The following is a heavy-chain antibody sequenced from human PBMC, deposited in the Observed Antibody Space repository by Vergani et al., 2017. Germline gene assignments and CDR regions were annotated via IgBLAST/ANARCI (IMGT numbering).Heavy chain of an antibody. J-gene: IGHJ5*02. CDR1: GGSIPYVAFY. Sequence: QLQLQESGPGLVKPSEPLSLTCTVSGGSIPYVAFYWGWIRQSPGKGLEWIGSSYYSENKFYNPSLESRVTLSIDTTKNQFPLKLKSVTAADTAVYYCARCFRDEGMIYGGTVENWFDPWGQGTLVTVSS. CDR3: ARCFRDEGMIYGGTVENWFDP. CDR2: SYYSENK. D-gene: IGHD3-22*01. V-gene: IGHV4-39*01.